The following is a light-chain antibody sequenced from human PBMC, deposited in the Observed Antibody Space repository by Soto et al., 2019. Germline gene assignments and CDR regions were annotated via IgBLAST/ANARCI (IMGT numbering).Light chain of an antibody. Sequence: QSVLTQPPSASGFPGQSVTISCTGTSSDVGYYDYVSWYQQHPGKAPKVLIYSNYQRPSGVPDRFSGSKSGTSASLAISGLQSEDEADYYCAAWDDRLSDLLFGGGTK. CDR1: SSDVGYYDY. CDR2: SNY. CDR3: AAWDDRLSDLL. V-gene: IGLV1-47*02. J-gene: IGLJ2*01.